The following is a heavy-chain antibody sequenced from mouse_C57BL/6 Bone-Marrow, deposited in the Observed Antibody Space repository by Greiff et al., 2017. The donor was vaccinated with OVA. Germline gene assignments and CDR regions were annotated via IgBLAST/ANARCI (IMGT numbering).Heavy chain of an antibody. J-gene: IGHJ3*01. CDR2: INPSTGGT. Sequence: EVKLMESGPELVKPGASVKISCKASGYSFTGYYMNWVKQSPEKSLEWIGEINPSTGGTTYNQKFKAKATLTVDKSSSTAYMQLKSLTSEDSAVYYCSRDGYASFAYWGQGTLVTVSA. CDR3: SRDGYASFAY. CDR1: GYSFTGYY. D-gene: IGHD2-2*01. V-gene: IGHV1-42*01.